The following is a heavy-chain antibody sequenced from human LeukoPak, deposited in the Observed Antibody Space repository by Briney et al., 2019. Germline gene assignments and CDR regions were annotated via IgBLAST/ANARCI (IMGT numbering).Heavy chain of an antibody. CDR3: ARDGEYMDV. Sequence: PSETLSLTCTVSGDSITSYFWSWIRQPPGKGLEWVGYIFYSGITNYNPSLKSRVTISVDTSKNQFSLKLSSVTAADTAVYYCARDGEYMDVWGKGTTVTVSS. V-gene: IGHV4-59*01. D-gene: IGHD7-27*01. J-gene: IGHJ6*03. CDR2: IFYSGIT. CDR1: GDSITSYF.